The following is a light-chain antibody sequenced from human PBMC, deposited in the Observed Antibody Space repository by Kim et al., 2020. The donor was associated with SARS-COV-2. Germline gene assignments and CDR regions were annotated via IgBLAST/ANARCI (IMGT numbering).Light chain of an antibody. Sequence: QSALTQPRSVSGSRGQSVTISCTGTSSDVGGYNYVSWYQQYPGKAPKLMIYDVTRRPSGVPDRFSGSKSGNTASLTISGLQAEDEANYYCCSYADSNTQWVFGGGTQLTVL. J-gene: IGLJ3*02. V-gene: IGLV2-11*01. CDR2: DVT. CDR1: SSDVGGYNY. CDR3: CSYADSNTQWV.